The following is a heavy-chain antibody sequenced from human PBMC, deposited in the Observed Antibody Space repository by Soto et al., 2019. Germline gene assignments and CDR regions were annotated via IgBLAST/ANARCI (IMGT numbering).Heavy chain of an antibody. CDR2: IIPIFGTA. D-gene: IGHD2-15*01. Sequence: QVQLVQSGAEVKKPGSSMKVSCKASGGTFSSYAISWVRQAPGQGLEWMGGIIPIFGTANYAQKFQGRVTITADESPSTAYMELSSLRSEDTVVYYCATPRGFYCSGGSCYHHYSFYYGMDVLGQGTTVTVSS. J-gene: IGHJ6*02. CDR1: GGTFSSYA. CDR3: ATPRGFYCSGGSCYHHYSFYYGMDV. V-gene: IGHV1-69*01.